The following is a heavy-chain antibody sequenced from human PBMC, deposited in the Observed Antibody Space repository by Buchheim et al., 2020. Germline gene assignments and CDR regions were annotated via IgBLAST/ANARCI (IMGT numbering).Heavy chain of an antibody. CDR1: GGSISSYY. J-gene: IGHJ4*02. Sequence: QVQLQESGPGLVKPSETLSLTCTVSGGSISSYYWSWIRQPPGKGLEWIGYIYYSGSTNYNPSLKSRDTISVDTSKNQFSLNLSSVTAADTAVYYCAGSLGYCSGGSCYGERQGFDYWGQGTL. CDR2: IYYSGST. D-gene: IGHD2-15*01. V-gene: IGHV4-59*08. CDR3: AGSLGYCSGGSCYGERQGFDY.